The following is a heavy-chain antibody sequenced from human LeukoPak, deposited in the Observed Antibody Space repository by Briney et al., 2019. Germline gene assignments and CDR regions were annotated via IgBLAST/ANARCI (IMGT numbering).Heavy chain of an antibody. J-gene: IGHJ3*02. CDR2: ISGSGGST. CDR1: GFTFSSYA. Sequence: GGSLRLSCAASGFTFSSYAMSWVRQAPGKGLEWVSAISGSGGSTYYADSVKGRFTISRDNAKNSLYLQMNSLRAEDTAVYYCARVPRISDAFDIWGQGTMVTVSS. D-gene: IGHD1-14*01. CDR3: ARVPRISDAFDI. V-gene: IGHV3-23*01.